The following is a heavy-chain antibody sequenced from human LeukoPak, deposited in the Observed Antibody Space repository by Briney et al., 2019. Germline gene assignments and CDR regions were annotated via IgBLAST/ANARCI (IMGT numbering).Heavy chain of an antibody. Sequence: SETLSLTCTVSGGSINNYYWGWIRQPPGKGLEWIGYVYYSGSFNYNPSLKSRVSISADTSKNQFSLKLSSVTAADTAVYYCARQVGGYFDYWGQGTLVTVSS. D-gene: IGHD3-10*01. CDR1: GGSINNYY. CDR3: ARQVGGYFDY. V-gene: IGHV4-59*08. J-gene: IGHJ4*02. CDR2: VYYSGSF.